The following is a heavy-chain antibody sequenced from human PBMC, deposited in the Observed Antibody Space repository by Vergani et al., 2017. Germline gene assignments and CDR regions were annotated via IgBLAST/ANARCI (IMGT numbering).Heavy chain of an antibody. CDR1: GGSMSGYY. J-gene: IGHJ5*02. CDR3: ARRSSSYDFDI. Sequence: QVRLQESGPGLVKPSETLSLTCSVSGGSMSGYYWGWSRQPPGKGLEWVSSVSHSGETYFNPYLKGRVSIFMDTSKNYFFLTLSSVTAADTAMYYCARRSSSYDFDIWGEGVLITVSS. CDR2: VSHSGET. D-gene: IGHD3-22*01. V-gene: IGHV4-38-2*02.